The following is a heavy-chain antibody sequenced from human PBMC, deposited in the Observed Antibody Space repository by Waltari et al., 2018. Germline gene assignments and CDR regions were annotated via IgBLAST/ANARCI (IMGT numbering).Heavy chain of an antibody. V-gene: IGHV4-4*02. J-gene: IGHJ5*02. D-gene: IGHD5-12*01. CDR2: IYHSGST. CDR3: ARDRGLRGGYDS. Sequence: QVQLQESGPGLVKPSGTLSLTCVVYGGSISSGNWWSWVRQPPGKGLEWIGEIYHSGSTNYSPSLKSRLSMSRDKSKNQFSLNLSSVTAADTAVYYCARDRGLRGGYDSWGQGTLVTVSS. CDR1: GGSISSGNW.